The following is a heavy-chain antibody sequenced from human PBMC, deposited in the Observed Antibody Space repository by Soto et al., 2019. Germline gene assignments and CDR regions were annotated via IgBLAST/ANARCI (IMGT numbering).Heavy chain of an antibody. CDR3: ARRQLVLGFDY. V-gene: IGHV4-39*01. D-gene: IGHD6-6*01. J-gene: IGHJ4*02. Sequence: QLQLQESGPGLVKPSETLSLTCTVSGGSISSSSYYWGWIRQPPGKGLEWIGSIYYSGSTYYNPSLKSRVTISVDTSKNQFSLKLSSVTAADTAVYYCARRQLVLGFDYWGQGTLVTVSS. CDR1: GGSISSSSYY. CDR2: IYYSGST.